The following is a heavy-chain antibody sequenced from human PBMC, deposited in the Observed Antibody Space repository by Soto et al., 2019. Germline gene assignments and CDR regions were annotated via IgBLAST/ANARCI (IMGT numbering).Heavy chain of an antibody. Sequence: GGSLRLSCGVFGFTFSDYPMYWVRQAPGKGLEWVAIVSRDGSNQWYAGFVKGRFTISRDNARNTLYLQMNSLRAEDTAVYYCVRCWGTGDGSNLGYNWLDPWGQGTLVTVSS. CDR2: VSRDGSNQ. J-gene: IGHJ5*02. V-gene: IGHV3-30-3*01. CDR1: GFTFSDYP. CDR3: VRCWGTGDGSNLGYNWLDP. D-gene: IGHD1-1*01.